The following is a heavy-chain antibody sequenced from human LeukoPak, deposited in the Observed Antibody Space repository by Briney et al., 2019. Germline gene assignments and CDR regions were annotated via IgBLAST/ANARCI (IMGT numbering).Heavy chain of an antibody. CDR2: INHSGST. D-gene: IGHD1-26*01. CDR1: GGSFSGYY. CDR3: ARGGSPPYLYYYYYYMDV. J-gene: IGHJ6*03. V-gene: IGHV4-34*01. Sequence: KPSETLSLTCAVYGGSFSGYYWSWIRQPPGRGLEWIGEINHSGSTNYNPSLKSRVTISVDTSKNQFSLKLSSVTAADTAVYYCARGGSPPYLYYYYYYMDVWGKGTTVTVSS.